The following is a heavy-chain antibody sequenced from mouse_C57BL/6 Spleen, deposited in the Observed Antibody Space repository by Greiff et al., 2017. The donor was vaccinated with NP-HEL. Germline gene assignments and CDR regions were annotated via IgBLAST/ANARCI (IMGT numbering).Heavy chain of an antibody. V-gene: IGHV1-47*01. CDR2: FHPYNDDT. J-gene: IGHJ1*03. CDR3: ESSYHDYDSWYLDV. CDR1: GYTFTTYP. D-gene: IGHD2-4*01. Sequence: QVQLQQSGAELVKPGASVKMSCKASGYTFTTYPIEWMKQNHGKSLEWIGNFHPYNDDTKYNEKFKGKATLTVEKSSSTVYLELSRLTSDDSAVYYCESSYHDYDSWYLDVWGKGTTVTVSS.